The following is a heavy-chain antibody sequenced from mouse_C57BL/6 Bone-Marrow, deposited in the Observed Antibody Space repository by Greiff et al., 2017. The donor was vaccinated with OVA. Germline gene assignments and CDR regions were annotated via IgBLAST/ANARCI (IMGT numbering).Heavy chain of an antibody. J-gene: IGHJ2*01. CDR1: GYSFTSYY. CDR2: IYPGSGNT. CDR3: ARSGRTAQATY. Sequence: VQLQQSGPELVKPGASVKISCKASGYSFTSYYIHWVKQRPGQGLEWIGWIYPGSGNTKYNEKFKGKATLTADTSSSTAYMQLSSLTSEDSAVYYCARSGRTAQATYWGQGTTLTVSS. V-gene: IGHV1-66*01. D-gene: IGHD3-2*02.